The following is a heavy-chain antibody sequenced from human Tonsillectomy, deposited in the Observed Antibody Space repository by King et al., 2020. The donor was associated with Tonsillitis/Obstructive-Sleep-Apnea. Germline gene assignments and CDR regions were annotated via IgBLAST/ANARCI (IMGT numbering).Heavy chain of an antibody. CDR1: GGSFSDYY. Sequence: VHLQQWGAGLLKPSETLSLTCAVYGGSFSDYYWSWIRQPPGKGLEWIGEINHSGSTNYNPSLKSRVTISVDTSKNQFSLKLNSVTAADTAVYYCAREGKEGYYDFWSAYFDYWGQGTLVTVSS. D-gene: IGHD3-3*01. J-gene: IGHJ4*02. V-gene: IGHV4-34*01. CDR3: AREGKEGYYDFWSAYFDY. CDR2: INHSGST.